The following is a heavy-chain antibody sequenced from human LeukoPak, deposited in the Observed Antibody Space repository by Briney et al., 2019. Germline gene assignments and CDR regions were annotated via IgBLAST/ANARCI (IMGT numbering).Heavy chain of an antibody. D-gene: IGHD2-15*01. V-gene: IGHV3-48*01. J-gene: IGHJ4*02. Sequence: GGSLRLSCAASGFTFSSHSMNWVRQAPGKGLEWVAYISRSSKTIYYADSVKGRFTISRDNSKNTLFLQMNSLRVEDTAVYYCVKATVVVVAATYFDYWGQGSLVTVSS. CDR1: GFTFSSHS. CDR3: VKATVVVVAATYFDY. CDR2: ISRSSKTI.